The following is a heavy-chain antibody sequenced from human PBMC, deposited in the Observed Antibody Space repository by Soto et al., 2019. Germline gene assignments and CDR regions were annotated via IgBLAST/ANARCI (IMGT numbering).Heavy chain of an antibody. V-gene: IGHV1-18*01. CDR2: ISTYNGDT. CDR1: GYTFTRSG. Sequence: GASVKVACRASGYTFTRSGISWVRQAPGQGLEWMGWISTYNGDTNYAQTFQGSVTMTTDTSTSTVHMEVRSLRSDDTAVYYCAREGVAPYYYSGMDVWGQGTPVTVSS. CDR3: AREGVAPYYYSGMDV. J-gene: IGHJ6*02. D-gene: IGHD5-12*01.